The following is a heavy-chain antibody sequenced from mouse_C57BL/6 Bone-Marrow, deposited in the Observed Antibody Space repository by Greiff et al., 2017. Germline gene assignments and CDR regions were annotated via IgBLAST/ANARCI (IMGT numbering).Heavy chain of an antibody. Sequence: EVQLQQSGAELVRPGASVKLSCTASGFNIKDDYMHWVKQRPEQGLEWIGWIDPENGDTEYASKFQGKATITADTSTNTAYLQLSSLTSEDTAVDYCTTGPYFDYWGQGTTLTVSS. CDR1: GFNIKDDY. CDR2: IDPENGDT. V-gene: IGHV14-4*01. D-gene: IGHD3-1*01. J-gene: IGHJ2*01. CDR3: TTGPYFDY.